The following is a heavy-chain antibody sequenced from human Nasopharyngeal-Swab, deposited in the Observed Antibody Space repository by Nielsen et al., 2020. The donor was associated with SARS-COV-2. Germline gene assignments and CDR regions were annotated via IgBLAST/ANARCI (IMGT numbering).Heavy chain of an antibody. CDR1: GFTFSSYA. CDR3: ARDLGDV. CDR2: ISYDGSNK. Sequence: GGPLRLSCAASGFTFSSYAMHWVRQAPGKGLEWVAVISYDGSNKYYADSVKGRFTISRDNSKNTLYLQMNSLRAEDTAVYYCARDLGDVWGKGTTVTASS. V-gene: IGHV3-30-3*01. J-gene: IGHJ6*04.